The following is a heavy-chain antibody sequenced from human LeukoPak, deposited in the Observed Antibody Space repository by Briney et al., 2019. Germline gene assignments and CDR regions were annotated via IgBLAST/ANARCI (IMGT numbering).Heavy chain of an antibody. CDR1: GASISSDK. Sequence: GTLSLTCAVSGASISSDKWWSWVRQPPGKGLEWVSGISGSGAGTYYADSVTGRFTVSRDNSKNTLYLQMNSLRAADTAAYYCAKEAGYSSGWYDYWGQGTLVTVSS. CDR3: AKEAGYSSGWYDY. V-gene: IGHV3-23*01. J-gene: IGHJ4*02. D-gene: IGHD6-19*01. CDR2: ISGSGAGT.